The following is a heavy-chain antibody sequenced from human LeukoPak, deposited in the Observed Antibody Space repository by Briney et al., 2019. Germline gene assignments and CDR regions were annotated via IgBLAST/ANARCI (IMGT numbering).Heavy chain of an antibody. CDR3: ARGDAPQDSMDYMDV. J-gene: IGHJ6*03. CDR2: ISSSSSYI. Sequence: GGSLRLSCEASGFTFSSYSMNWVRQAPGKGLEWVSSISSSSSYIYYADSVKGRFTISRDNAKNSLYLQMNSLRAEDTAVYYCARGDAPQDSMDYMDVWGKGTTVTVSS. CDR1: GFTFSSYS. V-gene: IGHV3-21*01. D-gene: IGHD3-3*02.